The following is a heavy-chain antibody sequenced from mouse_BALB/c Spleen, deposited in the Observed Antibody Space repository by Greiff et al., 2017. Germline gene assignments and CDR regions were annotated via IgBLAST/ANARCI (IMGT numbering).Heavy chain of an antibody. CDR3: TRSAGSSLFAY. CDR1: GYTFTSYY. Sequence: QVQLKQSGAELVKPGASVKLSCKASGYTFTSYYMYWVKQRPGQGLEWIGEINPSNGGTNFNEKFKSKATLTVDKSSSTAYMQLSSLTSEDSAVYYCTRSAGSSLFAYWGQGTLVTVSA. V-gene: IGHV1S81*02. J-gene: IGHJ3*01. CDR2: INPSNGGT. D-gene: IGHD1-1*01.